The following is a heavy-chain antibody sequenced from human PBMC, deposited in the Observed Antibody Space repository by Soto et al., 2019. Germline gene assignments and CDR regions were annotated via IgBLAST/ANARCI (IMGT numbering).Heavy chain of an antibody. Sequence: QVQLVQSGAEVKKPGSSVKVSCKASGGTFSSYAISWVRQAPGQGLEWMGGIIPIFGTANYAQKFQGRVTITADDSTSTAYMGLSSLRSEDTAVYYCARDPFLGDYVGGRYYYYYGMDVWGQGTTVTVSS. V-gene: IGHV1-69*01. CDR3: ARDPFLGDYVGGRYYYYYGMDV. CDR1: GGTFSSYA. CDR2: IIPIFGTA. J-gene: IGHJ6*02. D-gene: IGHD4-17*01.